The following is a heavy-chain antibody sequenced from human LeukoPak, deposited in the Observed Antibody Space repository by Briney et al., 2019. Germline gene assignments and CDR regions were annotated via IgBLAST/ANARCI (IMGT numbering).Heavy chain of an antibody. CDR1: GGSIGIISYY. CDR2: NDYSGTN. J-gene: IGHJ4*02. Sequence: SETLSLTCTVSGGSIGIISYYWGWIRQPQGKGLEWIGNNDYSGTNQHKTSLKTRASMSVDTSKNPFSLRMSAATAAETDVYFCGRIMYGDGWNSYYFEYWGQGILVTVSS. V-gene: IGHV4-39*01. D-gene: IGHD5-24*01. CDR3: GRIMYGDGWNSYYFEY.